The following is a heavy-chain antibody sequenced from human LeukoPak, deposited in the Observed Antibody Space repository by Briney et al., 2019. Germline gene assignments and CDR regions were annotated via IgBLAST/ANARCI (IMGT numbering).Heavy chain of an antibody. D-gene: IGHD3-10*01. CDR1: GCTFSSYA. Sequence: SSVNVSCKASGCTFSSYAISWVRQAPGQGLEWMGRIIPIFGTAHYAQKSQGSVTITTEESTSTAYMELSSLGSEEAAVYYCNTVRGDAQNSDYWGQGTLVTVSS. CDR3: NTVRGDAQNSDY. CDR2: IIPIFGTA. V-gene: IGHV1-69*05. J-gene: IGHJ4*02.